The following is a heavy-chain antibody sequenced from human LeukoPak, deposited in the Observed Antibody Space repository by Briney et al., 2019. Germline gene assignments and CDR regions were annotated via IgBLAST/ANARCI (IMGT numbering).Heavy chain of an antibody. CDR1: GFTLSDYY. V-gene: IGHV3-11*04. CDR3: ARDVTHFTVTGYYYYMDV. D-gene: IGHD4-17*01. J-gene: IGHJ6*03. Sequence: GGSLRLSCAASGFTLSDYYMSWIRQAPGKGLEWVSYISSSGSSIYYADSVKGRFTISRDNAKNSLYLQMNSLRAEDTAVYYCARDVTHFTVTGYYYYMDVWGKGTTVTVSS. CDR2: ISSSGSSI.